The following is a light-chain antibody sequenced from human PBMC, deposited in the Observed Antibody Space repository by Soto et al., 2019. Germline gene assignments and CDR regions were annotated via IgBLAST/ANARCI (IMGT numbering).Light chain of an antibody. J-gene: IGKJ4*01. CDR1: QSVSSY. CDR2: DAS. Sequence: DIVLTQSPATLSLSPGERATLSCRASQSVSSYLAWYQQKPGQAPRLLIYDASNRATGIPARFSGSGSGTDFALTISSLEPEDVAVYYCQQRSNWPSLTFGGGTKVEFK. V-gene: IGKV3-11*01. CDR3: QQRSNWPSLT.